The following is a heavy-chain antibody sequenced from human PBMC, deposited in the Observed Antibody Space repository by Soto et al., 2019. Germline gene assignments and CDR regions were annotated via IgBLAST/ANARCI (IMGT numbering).Heavy chain of an antibody. CDR1: GGSISSYY. CDR2: IYYSGST. J-gene: IGHJ5*02. V-gene: IGHV4-59*08. D-gene: IGHD2-8*01. Sequence: SETLSLTCTVSGGSISSYYWSWIRQPPGKGLEWIGYIYYSGSTNYNPSLKSRVTISVDTSKNQFSLKLSSVTAADTAVYYCARSCTNGVCYRSWVGWFDPWGQGTLVTVSS. CDR3: ARSCTNGVCYRSWVGWFDP.